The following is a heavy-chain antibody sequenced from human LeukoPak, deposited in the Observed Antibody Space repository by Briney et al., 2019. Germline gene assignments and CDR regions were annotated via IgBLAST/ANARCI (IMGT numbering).Heavy chain of an antibody. CDR3: AGIAVAGTVGH. Sequence: SETLSLTCAVYGGSFSGYYWSWIRQPPGKGLEWIGEINHSGSTNYNPSLKSRVTISVDTSKNQFSLKLSSVTAADTAVYYCAGIAVAGTVGHWGQGTLVTVSS. V-gene: IGHV4-34*01. CDR2: INHSGST. J-gene: IGHJ4*02. CDR1: GGSFSGYY. D-gene: IGHD6-19*01.